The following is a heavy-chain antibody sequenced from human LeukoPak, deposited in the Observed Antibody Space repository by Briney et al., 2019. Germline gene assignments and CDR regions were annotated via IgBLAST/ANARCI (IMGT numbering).Heavy chain of an antibody. J-gene: IGHJ4*02. CDR3: AREVLPAAMGIDY. CDR1: GFTFSSSS. Sequence: GGSLRLSCAASGFTFSSSSMSWVRQAPGKGLEWVSSISSSSSYIYYADSLKGRFTISRDNAKHSLYLQMNSLRGEDTAVYYCAREVLPAAMGIDYWGQGTLVTVSS. V-gene: IGHV3-21*01. D-gene: IGHD2-2*01. CDR2: ISSSSSYI.